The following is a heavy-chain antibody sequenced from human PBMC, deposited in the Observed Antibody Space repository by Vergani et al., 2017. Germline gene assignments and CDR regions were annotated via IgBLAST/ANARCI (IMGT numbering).Heavy chain of an antibody. V-gene: IGHV1-69*01. D-gene: IGHD5-12*01. CDR2: IIPIFGTA. CDR3: ARAKYSGYDYGISRFDY. J-gene: IGHJ4*02. Sequence: QVQLVQSGAEVKKPGASVKVSCKASGYTFTSYYMHWVRQAPGQGLEWMGGIIPIFGTANYAQKFQGRVTITADESTSTAYMELSSLRSEDTAVYYCARAKYSGYDYGISRFDYWGQGTLVTVSS. CDR1: GYTFTSYY.